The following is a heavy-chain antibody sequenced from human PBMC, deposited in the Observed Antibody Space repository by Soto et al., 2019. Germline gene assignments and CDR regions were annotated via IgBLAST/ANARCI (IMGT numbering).Heavy chain of an antibody. Sequence: PGESLKISCKGSGYSFTSYWIGWMRQMPGKGLEWMGIIYPGDSDTRYSPSFQGQVTISADKPISTAYLQWSSLKASDTAMYYCARERQDFWSGYSDYWGQGTLVTVSS. CDR2: IYPGDSDT. CDR3: ARERQDFWSGYSDY. V-gene: IGHV5-51*01. D-gene: IGHD3-3*01. J-gene: IGHJ4*02. CDR1: GYSFTSYW.